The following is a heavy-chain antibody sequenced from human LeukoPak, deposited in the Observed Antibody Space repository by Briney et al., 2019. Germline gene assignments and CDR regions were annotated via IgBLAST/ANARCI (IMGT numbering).Heavy chain of an antibody. J-gene: IGHJ4*02. CDR2: ISTNNDNT. CDR3: VRGGYSTGYH. CDR1: GYTFTTYD. D-gene: IGHD2-8*02. Sequence: ASVKVSCKASGYTFTTYDISWVRQAPGQGLEWMGWISTNNDNTNYAQKIRGRVTLTTDTSTSTAYMDLRSLRSDDTAVYYCVRGGYSTGYHWGQGTLVTVST. V-gene: IGHV1-18*01.